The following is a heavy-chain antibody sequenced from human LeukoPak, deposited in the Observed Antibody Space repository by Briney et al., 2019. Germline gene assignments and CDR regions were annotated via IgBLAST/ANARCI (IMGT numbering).Heavy chain of an antibody. J-gene: IGHJ1*01. CDR1: GYTFTSYG. D-gene: IGHD2-15*01. V-gene: IGHV1-18*01. CDR3: ARDGVVVVAATAAAEYFQH. Sequence: ASVKVSCKASGYTFTSYGISWVRQAPGQGLEWMGLISAYNGNTNYEQKLQGRVTMTTDTSTSTAYMELRSLRSDDTAVYYCARDGVVVVAATAAAEYFQHWGQGTLVTVSS. CDR2: ISAYNGNT.